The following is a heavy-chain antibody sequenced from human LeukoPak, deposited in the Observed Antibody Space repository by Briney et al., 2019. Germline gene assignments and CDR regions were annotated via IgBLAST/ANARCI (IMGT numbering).Heavy chain of an antibody. CDR3: ARGVWPSAYYYYGMDV. CDR1: GGSISSYY. D-gene: IGHD3-16*01. Sequence: SETLSLTCTVSGGSISSYYWTWIRRPPGKGLEWIGYIYHSGSTNYDPSLKSRVTISVDTSKNQFSLKLGSVTAADTAVYYCARGVWPSAYYYYGMDVWGQGTTVTVSS. J-gene: IGHJ6*02. CDR2: IYHSGST. V-gene: IGHV4-59*01.